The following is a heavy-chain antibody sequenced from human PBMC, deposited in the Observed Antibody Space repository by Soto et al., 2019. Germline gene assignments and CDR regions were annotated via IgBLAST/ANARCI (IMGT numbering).Heavy chain of an antibody. Sequence: PSETLSLTCTVSGGSINNYYWSWIRQPPGKGLEWIGYIYYSGRTNYNPSLKSRVTISVDTSKNQFSLKLSSVTAADTAVYYFAKHRDCYGGTCYSGEFDPWGQGTLVTVSS. CDR1: GGSINNYY. CDR3: AKHRDCYGGTCYSGEFDP. CDR2: IYYSGRT. D-gene: IGHD2-15*01. V-gene: IGHV4-59*08. J-gene: IGHJ5*02.